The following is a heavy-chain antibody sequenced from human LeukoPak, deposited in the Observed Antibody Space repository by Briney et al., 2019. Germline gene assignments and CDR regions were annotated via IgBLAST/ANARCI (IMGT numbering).Heavy chain of an antibody. J-gene: IGHJ4*02. Sequence: GGSLRLSCAASGFTFSSYGMHWVRQAPGKGLEWVAVISYDGSNKYYADSVKGRFTISRDNSKNTLYLQMNSLRAEDTAVYYCAKDPQQLVTFDYWGQGTLVTVSS. V-gene: IGHV3-30*18. CDR2: ISYDGSNK. D-gene: IGHD6-13*01. CDR3: AKDPQQLVTFDY. CDR1: GFTFSSYG.